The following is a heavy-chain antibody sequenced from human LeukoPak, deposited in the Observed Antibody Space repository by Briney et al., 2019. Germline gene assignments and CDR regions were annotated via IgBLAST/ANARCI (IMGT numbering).Heavy chain of an antibody. Sequence: GGSLRLSCAASGFTFRDYWMNWVRQAPGKGLEWVASIKQDGSEKYYVDSVKGRFTISRDNAKNSLYLQMNSPRAEDTAVYYCARDGTSIVGSLDYWGQGTLVTVSS. D-gene: IGHD1-26*01. CDR3: ARDGTSIVGSLDY. CDR1: GFTFRDYW. J-gene: IGHJ4*02. V-gene: IGHV3-7*05. CDR2: IKQDGSEK.